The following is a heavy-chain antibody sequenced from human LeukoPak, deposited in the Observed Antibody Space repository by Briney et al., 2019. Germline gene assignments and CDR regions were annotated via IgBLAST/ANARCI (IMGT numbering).Heavy chain of an antibody. Sequence: GRSLRLSCAASGFTFSSYGMHWVRQAPGKGLEWVAVISYDGSNKYYADSVKGRFTISRDNSKNTLYLQMNSLRAEDTAVYYRAKDGGYSYGYDYWGQGTLVTVSS. CDR3: AKDGGYSYGYDY. J-gene: IGHJ4*02. CDR1: GFTFSSYG. CDR2: ISYDGSNK. V-gene: IGHV3-30*18. D-gene: IGHD5-18*01.